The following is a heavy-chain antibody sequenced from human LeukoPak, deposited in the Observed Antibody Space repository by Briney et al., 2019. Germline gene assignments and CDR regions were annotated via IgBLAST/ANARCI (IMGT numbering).Heavy chain of an antibody. V-gene: IGHV4-30-4*08. J-gene: IGHJ4*02. CDR1: GDSISSRDYY. CDR3: ARRHDIVVVPAAIGAFDY. CDR2: IYYSGST. Sequence: PSETLSLTCSVSGDSISSRDYYWSWIRQPPGKGLEWIGYIYYSGSTSYNPSLKSRVTISVDTSKNQFSLKLSSVTAADTAVYYCARRHDIVVVPAAIGAFDYWGQGTLVTVSS. D-gene: IGHD2-2*02.